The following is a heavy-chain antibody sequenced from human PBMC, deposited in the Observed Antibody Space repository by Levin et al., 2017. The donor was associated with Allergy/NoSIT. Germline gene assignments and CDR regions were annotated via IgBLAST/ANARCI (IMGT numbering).Heavy chain of an antibody. CDR1: GFTFSSYS. V-gene: IGHV3-48*02. CDR3: ARPNLELVLSYYGSGSYDS. Sequence: GGSLRLSCAASGFTFSSYSMTWVRQAPGKGLEWISYISSSSSTIYYANSVRGRFTISRDNAKNSLYLQMNSLRDEDTAVYYCARPNLELVLSYYGSGSYDSWGRGTLVTVSS. J-gene: IGHJ4*02. CDR2: ISSSSSTI. D-gene: IGHD3-10*01.